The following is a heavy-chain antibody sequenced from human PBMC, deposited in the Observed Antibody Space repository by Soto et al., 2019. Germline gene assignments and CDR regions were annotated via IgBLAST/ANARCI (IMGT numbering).Heavy chain of an antibody. D-gene: IGHD6-13*01. CDR1: VFTFSSYA. V-gene: IGHV3-23*01. CDR3: AQDSSSGLDY. Sequence: GGSLRLSCAASVFTFSSYAMSWVRHAPGKWLEWVSAISGSGGSTYYADSVKGRFTISRDNSKNTLYLQMNSLRAEDTAVYYCAQDSSSGLDYWGQGTLVTVSS. CDR2: ISGSGGST. J-gene: IGHJ4*02.